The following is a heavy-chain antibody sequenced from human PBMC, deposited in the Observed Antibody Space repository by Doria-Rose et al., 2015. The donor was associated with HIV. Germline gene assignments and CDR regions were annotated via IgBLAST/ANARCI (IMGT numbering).Heavy chain of an antibody. CDR1: SYG. V-gene: IGHV1-18*04. Sequence: SYGISWVRQAPGQGLEWMGWIGVYNGNTIYAQTLQGRVTMTTDTSTSTAYVELRSLRSDDTAVYYCARDALGATPFDSWGQGTLVTVS. J-gene: IGHJ5*01. D-gene: IGHD1-26*01. CDR2: IGVYNGNT. CDR3: ARDALGATPFDS.